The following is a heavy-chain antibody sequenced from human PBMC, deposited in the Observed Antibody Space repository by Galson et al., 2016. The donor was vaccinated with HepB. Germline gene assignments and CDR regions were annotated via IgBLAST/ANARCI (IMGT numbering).Heavy chain of an antibody. CDR2: IWYDGSNK. J-gene: IGHJ4*02. D-gene: IGHD6-13*01. V-gene: IGHV3-33*06. CDR1: GFTFSSYG. Sequence: SLRLSCAASGFTFSSYGMHWVRQAPGKGLEWVAVIWYDGSNKYYADSVKGRFTISRDNSKNTLYLQMNGLKAEDTAVYYCAKDRSSWYGPFDYWGQGTLVSVSS. CDR3: AKDRSSWYGPFDY.